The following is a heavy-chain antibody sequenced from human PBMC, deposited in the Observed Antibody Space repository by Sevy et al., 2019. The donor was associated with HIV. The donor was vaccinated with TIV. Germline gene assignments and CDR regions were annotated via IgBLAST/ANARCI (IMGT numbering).Heavy chain of an antibody. D-gene: IGHD6-13*01. J-gene: IGHJ5*02. CDR2: IGWNSGSV. Sequence: GGSLRLSCAASGFRFEDYGMHWVRRAPGKGLEWVSGIGWNSGSVGYAVSVKGRFTISRDNTKNLLYLQMNSLRDEDTGVYYCARDGGSRRFDPWGQGTLVTVSS. CDR1: GFRFEDYG. CDR3: ARDGGSRRFDP. V-gene: IGHV3-9*01.